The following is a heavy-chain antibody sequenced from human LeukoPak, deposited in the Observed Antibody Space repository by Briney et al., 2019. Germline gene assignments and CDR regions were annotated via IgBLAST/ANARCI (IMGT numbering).Heavy chain of an antibody. CDR1: GFTFSSYA. D-gene: IGHD6-19*01. CDR2: ISGSGGST. CDR3: AKDRDSSGQTSSFDY. V-gene: IGHV3-23*01. Sequence: GGSLRLPCAASGFTFSSYAMSWVRQAPGKGLEWVSAISGSGGSTYYADSVKGRFTISRDNSKNTLYLQMNSLRAEDTAVYYCAKDRDSSGQTSSFDYWGQGTLVTVSS. J-gene: IGHJ4*02.